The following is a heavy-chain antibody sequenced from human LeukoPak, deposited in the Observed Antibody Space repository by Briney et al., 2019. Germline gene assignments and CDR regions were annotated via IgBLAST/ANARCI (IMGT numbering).Heavy chain of an antibody. D-gene: IGHD3-16*01. CDR2: IYTSGST. V-gene: IGHV4-61*02. Sequence: PSQTLSLTCTVSGGSTSSGSYYWSWIRQPAGKGLEWIGRIYTSGSTNYNPSLKSRVTISVDTSKNQFSLKLSSVIAADTAVYYCARDPVFWGDWYFDLWGRGTLVTVSS. J-gene: IGHJ2*01. CDR3: ARDPVFWGDWYFDL. CDR1: GGSTSSGSYY.